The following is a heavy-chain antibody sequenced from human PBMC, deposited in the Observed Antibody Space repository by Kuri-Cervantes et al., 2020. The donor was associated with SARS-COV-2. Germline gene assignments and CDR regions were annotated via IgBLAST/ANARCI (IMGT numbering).Heavy chain of an antibody. CDR2: IRSKAYSGTT. Sequence: GGSLRLSCTASGFTFGDYAMSWVRQAPGKGLEWVGFIRSKAYSGTTEYAASVKGRFTISRDDSKSIAYLQMNSLKTEDTAVYYCTTDQVAGSYCSSTSCYEDYWGQGTLVTVSS. CDR1: GFTFGDYA. V-gene: IGHV3-49*04. D-gene: IGHD2-2*01. J-gene: IGHJ4*02. CDR3: TTDQVAGSYCSSTSCYEDY.